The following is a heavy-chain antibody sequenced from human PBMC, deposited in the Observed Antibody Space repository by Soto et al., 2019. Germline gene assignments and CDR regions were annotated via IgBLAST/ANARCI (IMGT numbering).Heavy chain of an antibody. CDR2: ISSDGATI. CDR1: GLTFSKFE. Sequence: EVQMVESGGGLVQPGGSLRLSCEVSGLTFSKFEMTWVRQAPGQGLEWVSSISSDGATIYYADSAKGRFTISRDNDKNLLYLQMNSLKGEDTATYYCVRVGIVARPYWGQGTPVTVSS. CDR3: VRVGIVARPY. V-gene: IGHV3-48*03. D-gene: IGHD2-21*01. J-gene: IGHJ4*02.